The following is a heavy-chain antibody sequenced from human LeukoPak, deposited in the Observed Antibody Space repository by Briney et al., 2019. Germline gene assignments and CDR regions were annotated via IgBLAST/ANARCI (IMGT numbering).Heavy chain of an antibody. CDR1: GGSISSINW. CDR3: ARLSSLANIAARGRTWLDP. CDR2: IYHGGGS. D-gene: IGHD6-6*01. Sequence: PSGTLSLTCGVSGGSISSINWWCWVRQPPGRGLEWIGEIYHGGGSNYNPSLRSRVTMSLDKSKNQFSLKLSSVTAADTAVYYCARLSSLANIAARGRTWLDPWGQGSLVTVSS. J-gene: IGHJ5*02. V-gene: IGHV4-4*02.